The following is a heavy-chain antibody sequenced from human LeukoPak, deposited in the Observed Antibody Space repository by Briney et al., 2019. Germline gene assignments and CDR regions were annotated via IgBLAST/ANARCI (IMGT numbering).Heavy chain of an antibody. CDR1: GGSISSRIW. Sequence: PGTLSLTCGVSGGSISSRIWWSWVRQPPGKGLEWIGEIYHSGSTNYNPSLKSRVTISVDKSKNQFSLKLSSVTAADTAVFYCARRSQTTAGRGIDYWGQGTLVTVSS. CDR3: ARRSQTTAGRGIDY. J-gene: IGHJ4*02. V-gene: IGHV4-4*03. D-gene: IGHD6-13*01. CDR2: IYHSGST.